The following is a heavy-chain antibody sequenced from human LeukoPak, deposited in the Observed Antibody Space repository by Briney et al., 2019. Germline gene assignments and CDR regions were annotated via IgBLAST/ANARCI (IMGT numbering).Heavy chain of an antibody. D-gene: IGHD3-22*01. V-gene: IGHV1-24*01. CDR1: GYTLTELS. Sequence: ASVKDSCMVPGYTLTELSMHWVRQAPGKGLEWMGGFDPEDGETIYAQKFQGRVTMTEDTSTDTAYMELSSLRSEDTAVYYCATNITLIVVLNYWGQGTLVTVSS. J-gene: IGHJ4*02. CDR2: FDPEDGET. CDR3: ATNITLIVVLNY.